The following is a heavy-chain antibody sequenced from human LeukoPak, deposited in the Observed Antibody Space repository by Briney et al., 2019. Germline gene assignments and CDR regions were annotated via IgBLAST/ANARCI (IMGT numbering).Heavy chain of an antibody. CDR3: ARGGGSSRPGAFDI. D-gene: IGHD1-26*01. Sequence: ASVKVSCKASGGTFSSYAISWVRQAPGQGLEWMGGIIPIFGTANYAQKFQGRVTITTDESTSTAYMELSSLRSEDTAVYYCARGGGSSRPGAFDIWGQGTMVTVSS. CDR1: GGTFSSYA. CDR2: IIPIFGTA. J-gene: IGHJ3*02. V-gene: IGHV1-69*05.